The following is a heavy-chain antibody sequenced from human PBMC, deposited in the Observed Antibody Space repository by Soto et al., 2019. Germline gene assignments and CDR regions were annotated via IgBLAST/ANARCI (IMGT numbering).Heavy chain of an antibody. D-gene: IGHD3-10*01. CDR3: AALGSVFRAVDC. CDR2: ISYSGST. CDR1: GDSSNNFF. Sequence: SETLSLTCTVSGDSSNNFFWPWIRQSPAKGLEWIGYISYSGSTMYNPSLNSRVSISLDTSKRQFSLKMASVTAADTAVYYCAALGSVFRAVDCWGQGSLVTVSS. V-gene: IGHV4-59*01. J-gene: IGHJ4*02.